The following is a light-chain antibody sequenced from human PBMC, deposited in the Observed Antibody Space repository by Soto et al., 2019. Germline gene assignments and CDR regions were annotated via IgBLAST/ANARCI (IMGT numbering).Light chain of an antibody. CDR3: QQYGSSRT. CDR1: QSVSSSY. CDR2: DAS. J-gene: IGKJ1*01. V-gene: IGKV3-20*01. Sequence: EIVLTQSPGTLSLTRGERATLSCRASQSVSSSYLAWYQQKPGQAPRLLIYDASSRATGIPDRFSGSGSGTDFTLTISRLEPEDFAVYYCQQYGSSRTFGQGTKVEIK.